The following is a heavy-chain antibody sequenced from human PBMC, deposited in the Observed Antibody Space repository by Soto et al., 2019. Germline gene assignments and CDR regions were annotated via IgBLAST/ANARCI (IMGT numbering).Heavy chain of an antibody. CDR3: ARGGYDFWSGLPQSMDV. CDR1: GYSISNYY. D-gene: IGHD3-3*01. V-gene: IGHV4-59*01. J-gene: IGHJ6*02. Sequence: SETLSLTCTVSGYSISNYYWNWIRQPPGKGLEWIAYMYFSGSTNYNPSLKSRVTISVDTSKNQFSLKLSSVTAADTAVYYCARGGYDFWSGLPQSMDVWGQGTTVTAP. CDR2: MYFSGST.